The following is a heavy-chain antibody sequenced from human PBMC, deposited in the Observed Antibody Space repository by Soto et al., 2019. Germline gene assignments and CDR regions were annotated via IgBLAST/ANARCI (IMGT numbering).Heavy chain of an antibody. V-gene: IGHV3-23*01. D-gene: IGHD6-19*01. CDR2: ISGSGGST. CDR1: GFTFSSYA. J-gene: IGHJ4*02. Sequence: GSLRLSCAASGFTFSSYAMSWVRQAPGKGLEWISAISGSGGSTYYADSVKGRFTISRDNSKNTPYLQMNSLRAEDTAVYYCAKVFEQWLAFDYWGQGTLVTAPQ. CDR3: AKVFEQWLAFDY.